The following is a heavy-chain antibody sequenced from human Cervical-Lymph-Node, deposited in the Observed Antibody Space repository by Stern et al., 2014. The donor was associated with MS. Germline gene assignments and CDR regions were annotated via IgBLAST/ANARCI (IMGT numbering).Heavy chain of an antibody. Sequence: EVQLLESGGGLVQPGGSLRLSCAASGFTFSSYDMHWVRQAKGKGMEWVSAIGTAGDTYYPGSVKGRFTISRENAKNSLYLQMNSLRAGDTAVYYCARARDGYKIDYWGQGTLVTVSS. CDR3: ARARDGYKIDY. CDR1: GFTFSSYD. V-gene: IGHV3-13*01. J-gene: IGHJ4*02. CDR2: IGTAGDT. D-gene: IGHD5-24*01.